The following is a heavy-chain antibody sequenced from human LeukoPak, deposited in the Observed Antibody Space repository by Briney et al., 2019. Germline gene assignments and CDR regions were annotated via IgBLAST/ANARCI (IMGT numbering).Heavy chain of an antibody. Sequence: SETLSLTCAVYGGSFSGYYWSWIRQHPGKGLEWIGYIYYSGSTYYNPSLKSRVTISVDTSKNQFSLKLYSVTAADTAVYYCARHDNYPGFGRGFDPWGQGFLVTVTS. CDR2: IYYSGST. CDR1: GGSFSGYY. D-gene: IGHD3-22*01. V-gene: IGHV4-31*11. CDR3: ARHDNYPGFGRGFDP. J-gene: IGHJ5*02.